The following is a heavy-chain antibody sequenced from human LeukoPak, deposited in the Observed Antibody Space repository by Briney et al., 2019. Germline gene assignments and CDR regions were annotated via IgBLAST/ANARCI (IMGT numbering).Heavy chain of an antibody. V-gene: IGHV1-18*01. CDR3: ARGLEWLTRRHTWFDP. J-gene: IGHJ5*02. Sequence: ASVKVSCKASGYTFTSYDINWLRQAPGQGLEWMGWISAYNGNTNYAQKLQGRVTMTTDTSTSTAYMELRSLRSDDTAVYYCARGLEWLTRRHTWFDPWGQGTLVTVSS. D-gene: IGHD3-3*01. CDR2: ISAYNGNT. CDR1: GYTFTSYD.